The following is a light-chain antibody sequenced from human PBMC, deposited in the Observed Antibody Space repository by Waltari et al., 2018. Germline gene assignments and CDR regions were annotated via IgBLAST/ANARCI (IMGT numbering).Light chain of an antibody. J-gene: IGKJ1*01. CDR3: QQSYSTLTWT. Sequence: DIQMTQSPSSLSASVGDRVTITCRASKSISSYLNWYQQKPGKAPKVLIYAESSLQSGVPSRFSGRGSGTDFTLTISSLQTEDFATYYCQQSYSTLTWTFGQGTKVEIK. CDR2: AES. V-gene: IGKV1-39*01. CDR1: KSISSY.